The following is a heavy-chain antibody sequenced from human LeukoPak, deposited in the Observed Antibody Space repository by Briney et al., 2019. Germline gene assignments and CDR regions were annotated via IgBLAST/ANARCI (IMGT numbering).Heavy chain of an antibody. D-gene: IGHD3-16*01. CDR3: ARELARGEEDY. V-gene: IGHV4-61*01. CDR1: GGSISSSSYY. CDR2: IYYSGST. J-gene: IGHJ4*02. Sequence: SETLSLTCTVSGGSISSSSYYWGWIRQPPGKGLEWIGYIYYSGSTNYNPSLKSRVTISVDTSKNQFSLKLSSVTAADTAVYYCARELARGEEDYWGQGTLVTVSS.